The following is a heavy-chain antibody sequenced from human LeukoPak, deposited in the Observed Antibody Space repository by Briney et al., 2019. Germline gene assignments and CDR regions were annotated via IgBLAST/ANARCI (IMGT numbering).Heavy chain of an antibody. CDR3: ARGRTITYYYYYMDV. CDR2: INHSGST. J-gene: IGHJ6*03. V-gene: IGHV4-34*01. Sequence: SETLSLTCAVYGGSFSGYYWSWIRQPPGKGLEWIGEINHSGSTNYNPSLKSRVTISVDTSKNQFSLKLSSVTAADTAVYYCARGRTITYYYYYMDVWGKGTTVTVPS. CDR1: GGSFSGYY. D-gene: IGHD5-12*01.